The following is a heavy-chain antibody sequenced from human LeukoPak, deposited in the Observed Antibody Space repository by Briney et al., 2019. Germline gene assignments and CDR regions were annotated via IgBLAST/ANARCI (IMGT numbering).Heavy chain of an antibody. CDR1: GFTFSSYD. Sequence: PGGSLRLSCAASGFTFSSYDMNWVRQAPGKGLEWVSDISGSGGSTYYADSVKGRFTISRDNSKNTLYLQMNSLRAEDTAVYYCSLSGDNDAFDIWGQGTKVTVSS. D-gene: IGHD3-10*01. CDR3: SLSGDNDAFDI. V-gene: IGHV3-23*01. CDR2: ISGSGGST. J-gene: IGHJ3*02.